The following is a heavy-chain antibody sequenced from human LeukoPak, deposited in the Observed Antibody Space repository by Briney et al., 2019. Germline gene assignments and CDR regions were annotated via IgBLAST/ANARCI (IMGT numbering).Heavy chain of an antibody. Sequence: SETLSLTCAVYGGSFSGYYRSWIRQPPGKGLEWIGEINHSGSTNYNPSLKSRVTISVDTSKNQFSLKLSSVTAADTAVYYCARRLYYDFWSGYPETYYMGVWGKGTTVTVSS. D-gene: IGHD3-3*01. J-gene: IGHJ6*03. CDR3: ARRLYYDFWSGYPETYYMGV. CDR2: INHSGST. CDR1: GGSFSGYY. V-gene: IGHV4-34*01.